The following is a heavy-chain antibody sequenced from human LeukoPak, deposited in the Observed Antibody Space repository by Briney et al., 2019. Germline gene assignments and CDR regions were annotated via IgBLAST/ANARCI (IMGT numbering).Heavy chain of an antibody. V-gene: IGHV3-23*01. D-gene: IGHD6-19*01. Sequence: GGSLRLSCAASGFTFRSYAMSWVRQAPGKGLEWVSGIRGSGGSKYYAASVKGRFTISRENSKKPLYLQMNSLRAEDTAVYYCAKAKRQWLVQVDYWGQGTLVTVSS. CDR3: AKAKRQWLVQVDY. J-gene: IGHJ4*02. CDR2: IRGSGGSK. CDR1: GFTFRSYA.